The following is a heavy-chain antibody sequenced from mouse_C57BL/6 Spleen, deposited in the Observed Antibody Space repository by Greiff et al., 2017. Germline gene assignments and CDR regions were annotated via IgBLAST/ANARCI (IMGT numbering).Heavy chain of an antibody. Sequence: QVQLQQPGAELVKPGASVKLSCKASGYTFTSYWMHWVKQRPGQGLEWIGMIHPNSGSTNYNEKFKSKATLTVDKSSSTAYMQLSSLTSEDSAVYYCARGGKKGNAMDYWGQGTSVTVSS. CDR2: IHPNSGST. V-gene: IGHV1-64*01. CDR1: GYTFTSYW. J-gene: IGHJ4*01. CDR3: ARGGKKGNAMDY.